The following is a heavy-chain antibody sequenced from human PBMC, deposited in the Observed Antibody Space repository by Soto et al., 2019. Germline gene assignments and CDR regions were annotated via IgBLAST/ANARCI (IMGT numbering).Heavy chain of an antibody. CDR2: IIPIFGTA. V-gene: IGHV1-69*13. D-gene: IGHD3-22*01. Sequence: SVKVSCKASGGTSSSYAISWVRQAPGQGLEWMGGIIPIFGTANYAQKFQGRVTITADESTSTAYMELSSLRAEDTAVYYCAKSQSRLLLPHWFDPWGQGTLVTVSS. CDR1: GGTSSSYA. J-gene: IGHJ5*02. CDR3: AKSQSRLLLPHWFDP.